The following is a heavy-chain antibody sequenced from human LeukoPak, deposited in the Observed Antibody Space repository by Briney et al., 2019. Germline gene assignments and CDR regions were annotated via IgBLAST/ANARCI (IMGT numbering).Heavy chain of an antibody. J-gene: IGHJ4*02. V-gene: IGHV3-7*04. Sequence: PGGSLRLSCTASGFTFSTYWMSWVRQAPGKGLEWVANIHPDGNEKYHVDSVKGRFTISRDNAKNSLYLQMNSLRVEVTAVYYCARGDDFSGDYWGQGTLVTVSS. CDR2: IHPDGNEK. D-gene: IGHD2-21*02. CDR1: GFTFSTYW. CDR3: ARGDDFSGDY.